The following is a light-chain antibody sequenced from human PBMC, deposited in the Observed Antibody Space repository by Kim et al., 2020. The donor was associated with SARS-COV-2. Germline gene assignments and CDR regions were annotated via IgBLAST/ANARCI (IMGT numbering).Light chain of an antibody. V-gene: IGLV2-11*01. Sequence: SVTISCTGTSSDVGAYNYVSWYQQHPGKAPRLMIYDVSTRPSGVPDRFSGSKSGNTASLTISGLQAEDEADYYCCSFAGSYTPCVFGTGTKVTVL. J-gene: IGLJ1*01. CDR3: CSFAGSYTPCV. CDR2: DVS. CDR1: SSDVGAYNY.